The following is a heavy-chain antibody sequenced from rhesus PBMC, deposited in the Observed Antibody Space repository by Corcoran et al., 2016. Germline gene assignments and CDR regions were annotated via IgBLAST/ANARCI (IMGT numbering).Heavy chain of an antibody. Sequence: QVQLQESGPGLVKPSETLSLTCAVSGASITNNYWSWVRQSPGKGLDWIGRIYGTSGSTRYNSSLPSRVTISRDTSKNQFSLKLYSVTAADTAVYYCAMYDTMTALDYWGQGVLVTVSS. CDR1: GASITNNY. CDR3: AMYDTMTALDY. J-gene: IGHJ4*01. CDR2: IYGTSGST. D-gene: IGHD3-28*01. V-gene: IGHV4-147*01.